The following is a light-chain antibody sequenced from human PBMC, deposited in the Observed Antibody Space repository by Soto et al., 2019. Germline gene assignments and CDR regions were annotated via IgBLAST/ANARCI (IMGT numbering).Light chain of an antibody. CDR2: AAS. CDR3: QQSYTALWT. J-gene: IGKJ1*01. V-gene: IGKV1-39*01. Sequence: DIQMTQSPSSLSASVGDRVTITCRASQSISTYLNWYQQKPGKTPNLLIYAASSLQSGVPSRFGGSGSGTDFTLTITSLQPEDFATYYYQQSYTALWTFGQGTKVDIK. CDR1: QSISTY.